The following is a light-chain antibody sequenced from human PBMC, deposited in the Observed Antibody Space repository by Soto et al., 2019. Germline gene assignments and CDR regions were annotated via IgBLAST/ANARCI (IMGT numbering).Light chain of an antibody. J-gene: IGKJ1*01. V-gene: IGKV3-20*01. CDR2: GAS. Sequence: MWVTQAASTLSQSPGVGDTLSWRASQSVSNNYLAWYQQKPCQAPRLLIYGASNRATGIPDRFSGSGSGTEFTLTISRLEPEDSAVYYCQQYGTSGTCGQGTKVDIK. CDR1: QSVSNNY. CDR3: QQYGTSGT.